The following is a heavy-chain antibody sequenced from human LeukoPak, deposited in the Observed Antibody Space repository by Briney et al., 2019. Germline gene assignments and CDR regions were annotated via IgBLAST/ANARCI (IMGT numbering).Heavy chain of an antibody. Sequence: ASVKVSCKASGYTFTSYDISWVRQATGQGLEWMGWMNPNSGNTGYAQKFQGRVTMTRNTSISTAYMELSSLRSEDTAVYYCARGRERDTTYAYWGQGTLVTVSP. V-gene: IGHV1-8*01. CDR1: GYTFTSYD. CDR3: ARGRERDTTYAY. D-gene: IGHD2/OR15-2a*01. CDR2: MNPNSGNT. J-gene: IGHJ4*02.